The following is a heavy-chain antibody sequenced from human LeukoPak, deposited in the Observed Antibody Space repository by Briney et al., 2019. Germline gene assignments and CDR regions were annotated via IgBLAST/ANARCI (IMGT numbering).Heavy chain of an antibody. V-gene: IGHV4-38-2*02. CDR2: IYHSGST. D-gene: IGHD5-18*01. CDR3: ARGGSYGTASWFDP. J-gene: IGHJ5*02. Sequence: SETLSLTCTVSGYSISSGYYWGWIRPPPGKGLEWIGSIYHSGSTYYNPSLKSRVTISVDTSKNQFSLKLSSVTAADTAVYYCARGGSYGTASWFDPWGQGTLVTVSS. CDR1: GYSISSGYY.